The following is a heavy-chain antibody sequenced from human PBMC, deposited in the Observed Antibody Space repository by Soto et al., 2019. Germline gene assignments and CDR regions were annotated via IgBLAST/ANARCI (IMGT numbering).Heavy chain of an antibody. CDR1: GFTFSSYA. J-gene: IGHJ3*02. CDR3: ASPLRQWLGHDAFDI. V-gene: IGHV3-30-3*01. D-gene: IGHD6-19*01. CDR2: ISYDGSNK. Sequence: QVQLVESGGGVVQPGRSLRLSCAASGFTFSSYAMHWVRQAPGKGLEWVAVISYDGSNKYYADSVKDRFTISRDNSKNTLYLQMNSLRAEDTAVYYCASPLRQWLGHDAFDIWGQGTMVTVSS.